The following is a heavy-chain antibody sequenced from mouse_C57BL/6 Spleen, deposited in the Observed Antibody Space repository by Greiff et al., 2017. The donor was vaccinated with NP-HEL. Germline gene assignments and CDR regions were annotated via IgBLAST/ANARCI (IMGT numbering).Heavy chain of an antibody. J-gene: IGHJ3*01. Sequence: VQLQQPGAELVKPGASVKMSCKASGYTFTSYWITWVKQRPGQGLEWIGDIYPGSGSTNYNEKFKSKATLTVDTSSSTAYMQLSSLTSEDSAVYYCARGYGSSYAWFAYWGQGTLVTVSA. D-gene: IGHD1-1*01. CDR3: ARGYGSSYAWFAY. CDR2: IYPGSGST. CDR1: GYTFTSYW. V-gene: IGHV1-55*01.